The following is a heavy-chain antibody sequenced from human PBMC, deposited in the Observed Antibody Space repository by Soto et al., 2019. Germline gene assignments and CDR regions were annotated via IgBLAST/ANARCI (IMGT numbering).Heavy chain of an antibody. CDR1: GFTFSSYD. J-gene: IGHJ4*02. CDR2: IGTAGET. V-gene: IGHV3-13*04. Sequence: PGGSLRLSCAASGFTFSSYDMHWVRQATGKGLECVSIIGTAGETYYADSVKGRFTISRENAKNSLYLQMNSLRAGDTALYYCARGRRSGSHFDYWGRGILVTVSS. D-gene: IGHD3-3*01. CDR3: ARGRRSGSHFDY.